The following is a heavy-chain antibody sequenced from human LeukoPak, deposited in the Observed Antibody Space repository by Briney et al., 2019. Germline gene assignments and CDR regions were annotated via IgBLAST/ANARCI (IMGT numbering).Heavy chain of an antibody. CDR1: VGSISSYY. D-gene: IGHD6-6*01. V-gene: IGHV4-59*01. CDR3: ARVAISSSSSAENYMDV. CDR2: IYYSGST. Sequence: SETLSLTCTVSVGSISSYYWSWIRQPPGKGLEWIGYIYYSGSTNYNPSLKSRVTISVDTSKNQFSLKLSSVTAADTAVYYCARVAISSSSSAENYMDVWGKGTTVTVSS. J-gene: IGHJ6*03.